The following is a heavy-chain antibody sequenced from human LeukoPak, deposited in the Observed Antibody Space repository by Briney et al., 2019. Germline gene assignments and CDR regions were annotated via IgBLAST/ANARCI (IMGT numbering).Heavy chain of an antibody. Sequence: SETLSLTCTVSGGSVSSGSYYWSWIRQPPGKGLEWIGYIYYSGSTNYNPSLKSRVTISVDTSKNQLSLKLSSVTAADTAVYYCAREKLGYCSGGSCYLFDYWGQGTLVTVSS. CDR1: GGSVSSGSYY. J-gene: IGHJ4*02. CDR3: AREKLGYCSGGSCYLFDY. D-gene: IGHD2-15*01. CDR2: IYYSGST. V-gene: IGHV4-61*01.